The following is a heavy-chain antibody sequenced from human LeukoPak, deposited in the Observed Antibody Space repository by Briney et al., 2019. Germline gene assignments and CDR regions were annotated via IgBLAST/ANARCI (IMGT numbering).Heavy chain of an antibody. J-gene: IGHJ5*02. CDR3: ARDQIVLMVYAREAWFDP. CDR2: INPNSGGT. V-gene: IGHV1-2*06. Sequence: ASVKVSCKASGYTFTGYYMHWVRQAPGQGLEWMGRINPNSGGTNYAQKLQGRVTMTTDTSTSTAYMELRSLRSDDTAVYYCARDQIVLMVYAREAWFDPWGQGTLVTVSS. D-gene: IGHD2-8*01. CDR1: GYTFTGYY.